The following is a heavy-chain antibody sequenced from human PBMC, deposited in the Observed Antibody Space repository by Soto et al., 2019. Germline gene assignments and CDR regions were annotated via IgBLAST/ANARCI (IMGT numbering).Heavy chain of an antibody. V-gene: IGHV4-4*07. CDR3: ARYSNNWFQTEGMDV. J-gene: IGHJ6*02. D-gene: IGHD6-13*01. CDR2: IDTSGNT. CDR1: VASIATYH. Sequence: SENLSLTFTVSVASIATYHISWIRQPAGKGLEWIGRIDTSGNTNYNPSLKSRVTMSVDTSKKQFSLKLTSVTAADTAVYYCARYSNNWFQTEGMDVWGQGTTVT.